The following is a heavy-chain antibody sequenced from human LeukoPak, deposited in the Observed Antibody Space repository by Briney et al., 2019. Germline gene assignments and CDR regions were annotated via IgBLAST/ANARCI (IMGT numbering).Heavy chain of an antibody. CDR1: GGSISSYY. V-gene: IGHV4-59*01. CDR2: IYYSGST. D-gene: IGHD3-10*01. CDR3: ARDQTGYYYGSGRSDWFDP. J-gene: IGHJ5*02. Sequence: SETLSLTCTVSGGSISSYYWSWIRQPPGKGLEWIGYIYYSGSTNYNPSLKSRVTISVDTSKNQFSLKLSSVTAADTAVYYCARDQTGYYYGSGRSDWFDPWGQGTLVTVSS.